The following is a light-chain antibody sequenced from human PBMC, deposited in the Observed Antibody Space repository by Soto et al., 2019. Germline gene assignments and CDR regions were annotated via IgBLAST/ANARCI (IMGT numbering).Light chain of an antibody. V-gene: IGLV6-57*01. J-gene: IGLJ1*01. Sequence: NFMLTQPHSVSESPGRTVTISCTRSSGNIASNYVQWYQQRPGSSPTTLIYANNQRPSRVPDRFSGSIDSSSNSASLSISGLRTEDEADYYCQSYDTTNVYVFGSGTQLTVL. CDR1: SGNIASNY. CDR2: ANN. CDR3: QSYDTTNVYV.